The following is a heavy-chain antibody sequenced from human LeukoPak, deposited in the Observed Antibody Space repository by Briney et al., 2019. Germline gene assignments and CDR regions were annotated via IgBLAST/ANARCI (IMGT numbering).Heavy chain of an antibody. D-gene: IGHD6-19*01. J-gene: IGHJ4*02. CDR1: AISFSTYA. V-gene: IGHV3-23*02. Sequence: GGSLRLSCEASAISFSTYAMSWVRQAPGRGLEWVAGISSRAGSAYYRDSLKGRLTISRDNSKNTLYLQMNDLRPEDTARYYCAKEGSGWFDGRYFDNWGQGTLLTVSS. CDR3: AKEGSGWFDGRYFDN. CDR2: ISSRAGSA.